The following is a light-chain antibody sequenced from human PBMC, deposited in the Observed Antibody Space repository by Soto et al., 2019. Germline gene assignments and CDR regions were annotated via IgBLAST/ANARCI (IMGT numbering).Light chain of an antibody. CDR3: CSRD. CDR1: SSDVGGYNY. CDR2: DVS. Sequence: QSALTQPRSVSGSPGQSVTISCTGTSSDVGGYNYVSWYQQHPGKAPKLMIYDVSKRPSGVPDRFSGSKSGNTASLTISGLQAEDEADYYCCSRDFGPGTKVTVL. V-gene: IGLV2-11*01. J-gene: IGLJ1*01.